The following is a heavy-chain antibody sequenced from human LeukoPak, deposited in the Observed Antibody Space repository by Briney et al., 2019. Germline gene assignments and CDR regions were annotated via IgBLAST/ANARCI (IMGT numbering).Heavy chain of an antibody. J-gene: IGHJ4*02. CDR2: IWYDGGSE. CDR1: GFTFSSYG. Sequence: PGGSLRLSCAASGFTFSSYGMHWVRQAPGKGLEWVAVIWYDGGSEYYADSVKGRFTISRDNSKNTLYLQMNSLRAEDTAVYYCARAFKVPAAIVGVFDYWGQGTLVTVSS. V-gene: IGHV3-33*01. D-gene: IGHD2-2*01. CDR3: ARAFKVPAAIVGVFDY.